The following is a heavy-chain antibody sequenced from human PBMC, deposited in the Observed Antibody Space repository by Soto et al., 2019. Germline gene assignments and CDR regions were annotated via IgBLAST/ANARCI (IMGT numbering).Heavy chain of an antibody. CDR1: GGSIGNSY. CDR2: IYYSGSS. V-gene: IGHV4-59*08. Sequence: QVQLQESGPGLVKPSETLSLTCTVSGGSIGNSYWSWIRQSPGKGLEWIGYIYYSGSSNYNPSLKSRVSISVDTSKNQFSLKLSSVTAADTAEYYCARHSSSWPIFDYWGQGTLVIVSS. J-gene: IGHJ4*02. CDR3: ARHSSSWPIFDY. D-gene: IGHD6-13*01.